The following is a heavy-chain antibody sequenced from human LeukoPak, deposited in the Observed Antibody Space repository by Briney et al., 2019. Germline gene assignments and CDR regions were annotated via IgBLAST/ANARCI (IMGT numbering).Heavy chain of an antibody. D-gene: IGHD3-22*01. V-gene: IGHV3-9*01. CDR1: GFTFDDYA. CDR2: ISWNSGSI. J-gene: IGHJ4*02. CDR3: AKDITPAGYYDSSGYYWGGFDY. Sequence: PGGSLILSCAASGFTFDDYAMHSVRQAPGKGLEWVSGISWNSGSIGYADSVKGRFTISRDNAKNSLYLQMNSLRAEDTALYYCAKDITPAGYYDSSGYYWGGFDYWGQGTLVTVSS.